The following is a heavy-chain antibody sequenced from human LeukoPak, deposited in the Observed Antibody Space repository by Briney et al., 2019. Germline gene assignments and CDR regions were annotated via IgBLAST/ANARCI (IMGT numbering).Heavy chain of an antibody. V-gene: IGHV3-30*04. J-gene: IGHJ4*02. Sequence: GGSLRLSCAASGFTFSSYAMHWVRQAPGKGLKWVAVTSFDGSDNYYADSVKGRFTISRDNAKSTVYLQMNSLRAEDTAVYFCARDRYYIFDYWGQGAPVTVSS. D-gene: IGHD3-10*01. CDR1: GFTFSSYA. CDR3: ARDRYYIFDY. CDR2: TSFDGSDN.